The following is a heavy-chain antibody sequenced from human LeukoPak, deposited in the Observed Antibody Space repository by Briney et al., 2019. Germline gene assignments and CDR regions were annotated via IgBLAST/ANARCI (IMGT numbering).Heavy chain of an antibody. CDR3: ARDDYDIVTGYYSMYSYGVDV. J-gene: IGHJ6*02. D-gene: IGHD3-9*01. CDR2: ISSGGMTI. CDR1: GFTFSSYE. V-gene: IGHV3-48*03. Sequence: GGSLRLSCEASGFTFSSYEMNWVRQAPGKGMEWISYISSGGMTIYYADSVRGRFTVSRDNTKNSLFLQMDSLRAEDTAVYFCARDDYDIVTGYYSMYSYGVDVWGQGTAVTVSS.